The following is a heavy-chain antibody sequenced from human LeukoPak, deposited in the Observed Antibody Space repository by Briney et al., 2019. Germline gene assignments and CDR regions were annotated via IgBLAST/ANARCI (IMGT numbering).Heavy chain of an antibody. D-gene: IGHD6-6*01. CDR2: INPNRGGT. CDR3: ARGDARQLVWIDY. Sequence: ASVKVSCKASGYTFTGYYMHWVRQAPGQGLEWMGWINPNRGGTNYAQKFQGRVTMTRDTSISTAYMELSRLRSDDTAVYYCARGDARQLVWIDYWGQGTLVTVSS. V-gene: IGHV1-2*02. J-gene: IGHJ4*02. CDR1: GYTFTGYY.